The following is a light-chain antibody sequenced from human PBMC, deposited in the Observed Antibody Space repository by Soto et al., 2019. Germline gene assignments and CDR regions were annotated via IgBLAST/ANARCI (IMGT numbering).Light chain of an antibody. CDR3: SSDAGSRKV. CDR1: SSDVGGYNY. V-gene: IGLV2-8*01. J-gene: IGLJ1*01. CDR2: EVN. Sequence: QSVLTQPPSASGSPGQSVAISCTGTSSDVGGYNYVSWYQQHPGKAPKLMIYEVNKRPSGVPDRFSGSKSGNTASLTVSGLQAEDEADYYCSSDAGSRKVLGIGTKVTVL.